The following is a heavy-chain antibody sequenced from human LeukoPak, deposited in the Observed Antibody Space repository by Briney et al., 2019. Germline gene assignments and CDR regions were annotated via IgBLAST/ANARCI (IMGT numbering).Heavy chain of an antibody. V-gene: IGHV3-23*01. CDR3: AKAGDTMVRGVINYYYYYMDV. CDR1: GFSFSSYG. Sequence: GGSLRLSCAASGFSFSSYGISWVLQAPGKGLQWVSASSGSGGSTYYADSVKGRFTISRDNSKNTLYLQMNSLRAEDTAVYYCAKAGDTMVRGVINYYYYYMDVWGKGTTVTISS. D-gene: IGHD3-10*01. CDR2: SSGSGGST. J-gene: IGHJ6*03.